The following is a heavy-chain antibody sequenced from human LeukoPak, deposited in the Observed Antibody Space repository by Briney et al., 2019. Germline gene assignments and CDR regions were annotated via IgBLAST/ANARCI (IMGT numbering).Heavy chain of an antibody. D-gene: IGHD3-22*01. CDR3: ATDSYYFDCSGYSGDY. CDR2: IDSGGSAI. V-gene: IGHV3-48*04. CDR1: GFMFTTYN. Sequence: GGSLRLSCAASGFMFTTYNMNWFRQAPGKGLEWVSYIDSGGSAIFYADSVKGRFTISRDNAGNSLHLQMNNLRVEDTALYYCATDSYYFDCSGYSGDYWGQGTLVSVSS. J-gene: IGHJ4*02.